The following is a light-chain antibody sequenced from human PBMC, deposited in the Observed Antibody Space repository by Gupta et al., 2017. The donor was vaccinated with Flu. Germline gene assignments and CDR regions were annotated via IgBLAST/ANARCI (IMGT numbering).Light chain of an antibody. Sequence: EIVLTQSPGTLSLSRWERATLSCRASQSVSSSYLAWSQQKPGQAHRLLIYAASSRATGIPDRFSGSGSGTDFTLNVSRLEAEDVGVYYCQQYCSSPESFGQGTKLEIK. V-gene: IGKV3-20*01. J-gene: IGKJ2*03. CDR2: AAS. CDR3: QQYCSSPES. CDR1: QSVSSSY.